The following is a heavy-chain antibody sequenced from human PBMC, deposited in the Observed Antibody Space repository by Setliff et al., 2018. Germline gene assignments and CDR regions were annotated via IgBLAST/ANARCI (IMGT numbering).Heavy chain of an antibody. V-gene: IGHV3-66*01. Sequence: GGSLRLSCAASGFTVRSYYMTWVRQAPGKGLEWVSVIYPGGSTYYADSVKGRFTISRDDSNNTLYLQMTSLRAEDTAVYYCAGCGYGQYYAMDVWGQGTTVTV. J-gene: IGHJ6*02. D-gene: IGHD5-12*01. CDR2: IYPGGST. CDR3: AGCGYGQYYAMDV. CDR1: GFTVRSYY.